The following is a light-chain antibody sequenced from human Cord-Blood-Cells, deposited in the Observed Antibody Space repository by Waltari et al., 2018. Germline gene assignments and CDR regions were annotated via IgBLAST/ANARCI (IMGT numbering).Light chain of an antibody. CDR1: QSVSSN. J-gene: IGKJ4*01. Sequence: EIVMTQSPATLSVSPGEXXXXTCRASQSVSSNLAWYQQKPGQAPRLLIYGASTRATGIPARFSGSGSGTEFTLTISSLQSEDFAVYYCQQYNNWPLTFGGGTKVEIK. CDR3: QQYNNWPLT. V-gene: IGKV3-15*01. CDR2: GAS.